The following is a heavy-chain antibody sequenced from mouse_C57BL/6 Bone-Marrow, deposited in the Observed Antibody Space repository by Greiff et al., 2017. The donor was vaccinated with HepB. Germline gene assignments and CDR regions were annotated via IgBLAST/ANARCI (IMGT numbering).Heavy chain of an antibody. CDR3: ARLLLRYSYWYFEV. V-gene: IGHV1-50*01. D-gene: IGHD1-1*01. Sequence: QVQLQQPGAELVKPGASVKLSCKASGYTFTSYWLQWVKQRPGQGLEWIGEIDPSDSYTNYNQKFKGKATLTVDTSSSQAYMQLSSLTSEDSAVYYCARLLLRYSYWYFEVWGTGTTVTVSS. J-gene: IGHJ1*03. CDR2: IDPSDSYT. CDR1: GYTFTSYW.